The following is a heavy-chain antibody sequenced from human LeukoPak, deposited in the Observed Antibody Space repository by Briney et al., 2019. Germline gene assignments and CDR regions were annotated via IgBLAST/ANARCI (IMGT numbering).Heavy chain of an antibody. Sequence: TETLSLTCTVSGGSISTYYWSWIRQTPGKGLEWIGYIHYSGSTNYNPSLNSRVTISVDTSKNQFSLKVNSVTAADTAVYYCAKGTHSSSPIPLDYWGQGTLVTVSS. CDR1: GGSISTYY. CDR2: IHYSGST. D-gene: IGHD6-6*01. V-gene: IGHV4-59*01. J-gene: IGHJ4*02. CDR3: AKGTHSSSPIPLDY.